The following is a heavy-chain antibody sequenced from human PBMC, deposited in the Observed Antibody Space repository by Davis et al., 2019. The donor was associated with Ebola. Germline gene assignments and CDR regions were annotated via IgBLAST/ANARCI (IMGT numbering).Heavy chain of an antibody. CDR1: GYTFTSYY. V-gene: IGHV1-46*01. CDR3: ARWLLLSGGYYYYYGMDV. CDR2: INPSGGST. Sequence: ASVKVSCKASGYTFTSYYMHWVRQAPGQGLEWMGIINPSGGSTSYAQKFQGRVTMTRNTSISTAYMELSSLRSEDTAVYYCARWLLLSGGYYYYYGMDVWGQGTTVTVSS. D-gene: IGHD2-15*01. J-gene: IGHJ6*02.